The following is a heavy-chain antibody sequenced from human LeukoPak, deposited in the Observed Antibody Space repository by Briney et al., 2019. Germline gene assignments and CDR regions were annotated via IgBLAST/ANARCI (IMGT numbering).Heavy chain of an antibody. Sequence: ASVKVSCKASGYTFTGYYMHWVRQAPGQGLEWVGWINPNSGGTNYAQKFQGRVTMTRDTSISTAYMELSRLRSDDTAVYYCASLAGYYYDSSGYDWNYWGQGTLVTVSS. V-gene: IGHV1-2*02. CDR2: INPNSGGT. D-gene: IGHD3-22*01. CDR1: GYTFTGYY. J-gene: IGHJ4*02. CDR3: ASLAGYYYDSSGYDWNY.